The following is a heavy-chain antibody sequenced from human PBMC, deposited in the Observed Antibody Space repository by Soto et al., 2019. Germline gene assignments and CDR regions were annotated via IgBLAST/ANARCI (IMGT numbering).Heavy chain of an antibody. CDR2: ISAYNGNT. Sequence: ASVKVSCKASGYTFTSYGISWVRQAPGQGLEWMGWISAYNGNTNYAQKLQGRVTMTTDTSTSTAYMELRSLRSDDTAVYYCARRGTGYGSGSYYYYYYMDVWGKGTTVTVSS. CDR1: GYTFTSYG. J-gene: IGHJ6*03. CDR3: ARRGTGYGSGSYYYYYYMDV. D-gene: IGHD3-10*01. V-gene: IGHV1-18*01.